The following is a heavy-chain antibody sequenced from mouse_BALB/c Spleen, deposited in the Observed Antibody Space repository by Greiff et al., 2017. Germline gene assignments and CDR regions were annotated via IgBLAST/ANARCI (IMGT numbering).Heavy chain of an antibody. V-gene: IGHV14-3*02. D-gene: IGHD2-4*01. CDR3: ARGEDYGESMDY. Sequence: EVKLVESGAELVKPGASVKLSCTASGFNIKDTYMHWVKQRPEQGLEWIGRIDPANGNTKYDPKFQGKATITADTSSNTAYLQLSSLTSEDTAVYYCARGEDYGESMDYWGQGTSVTVSS. J-gene: IGHJ4*01. CDR2: IDPANGNT. CDR1: GFNIKDTY.